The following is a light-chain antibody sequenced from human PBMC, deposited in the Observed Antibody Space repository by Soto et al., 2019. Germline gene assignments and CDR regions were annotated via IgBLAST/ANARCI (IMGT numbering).Light chain of an antibody. J-gene: IGKJ1*01. CDR3: QKYDRAPWT. CDR1: QDFSNY. V-gene: IGKV1-27*01. CDR2: AAS. Sequence: DIQMTQSPSSLSASVGDRVTITCRASQDFSNYLAWYQQKPGKAPNLLIYAASPLRSGVPSRFSGSGSGTDFTLTISGLQTEDVATYYCQKYDRAPWTFGQGTKVEIK.